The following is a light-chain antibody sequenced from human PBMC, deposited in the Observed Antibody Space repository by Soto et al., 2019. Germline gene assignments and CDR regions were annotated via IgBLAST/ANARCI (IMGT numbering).Light chain of an antibody. CDR2: GNV. V-gene: IGLV1-40*01. CDR3: QSYDSSQSGWV. Sequence: QSVLTQTPSVSGAPGQSVTMSCGGSNSNIGAGYDVHWYKQVPGTAPKLLIYGNVNRPAGVLDRFSGSKSGASASLAITELQAEDEADYYCQSYDSSQSGWVFGGGTKLTVL. CDR1: NSNIGAGYD. J-gene: IGLJ3*02.